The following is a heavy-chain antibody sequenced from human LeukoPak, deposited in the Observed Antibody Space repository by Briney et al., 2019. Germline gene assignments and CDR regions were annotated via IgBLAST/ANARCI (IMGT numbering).Heavy chain of an antibody. CDR2: IYSDGRT. CDR1: GFTASSNY. V-gene: IGHV3-53*01. D-gene: IGHD3-22*01. CDR3: AAYNYYYDGTTYRYFQH. Sequence: GGSLRLSCAVSGFTASSNYMSWVRQAPGKGLEWASLIYSDGRTYYADSVKGRFTISRDNSKTMVFLQMNSLRAGDTAMYYCAAYNYYYDGTTYRYFQHWGQGTLVTVSS. J-gene: IGHJ1*01.